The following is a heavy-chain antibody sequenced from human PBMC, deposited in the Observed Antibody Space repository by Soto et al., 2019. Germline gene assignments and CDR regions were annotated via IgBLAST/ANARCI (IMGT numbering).Heavy chain of an antibody. CDR1: EISLNIYW. V-gene: IGHV3-74*01. J-gene: IGHJ4*02. CDR2: INPESTTI. Sequence: GGSLRLSCTASEISLNIYWMHWVRQAPGKGLVWVARINPESTTITYADSVTGRFTISRDYPKDTLDLQMNGLSAEDTAIYYCEKLHLIGTYLSFHFWAEGTLVTVSS. CDR3: EKLHLIGTYLSFHF. D-gene: IGHD1-26*01.